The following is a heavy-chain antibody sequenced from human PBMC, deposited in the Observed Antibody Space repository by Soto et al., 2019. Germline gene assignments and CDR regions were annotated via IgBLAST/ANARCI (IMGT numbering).Heavy chain of an antibody. Sequence: QVQLQESGPGLVKPSQTLSLTCTASGGSISSGGYYWSWMRQHPGKGLEWIGYIYYSGSTYYNPSLKSRVTISVDTSNNQSALQLSSATAADTAVYYCARSRGPVTYPHDFQPWGQGTLVTVSS. CDR1: GGSISSGGYY. V-gene: IGHV4-31*03. J-gene: IGHJ1*01. D-gene: IGHD2-21*02. CDR2: IYYSGST. CDR3: ARSRGPVTYPHDFQP.